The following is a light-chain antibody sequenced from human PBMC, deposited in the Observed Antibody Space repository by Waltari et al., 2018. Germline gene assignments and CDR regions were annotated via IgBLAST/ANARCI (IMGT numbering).Light chain of an antibody. J-gene: IGLJ3*02. Sequence: QSVLTQPPSASGTPGQSVSISCSGSNSTIGQNYVYWYQQVPGPAPNLRIYRNNPRPSGVPDRFAGSKSGTAASLAISGLRAEDGADYHCSTWDDSLSGRVFGGGTKVTVL. V-gene: IGLV1-47*01. CDR1: NSTIGQNY. CDR2: RNN. CDR3: STWDDSLSGRV.